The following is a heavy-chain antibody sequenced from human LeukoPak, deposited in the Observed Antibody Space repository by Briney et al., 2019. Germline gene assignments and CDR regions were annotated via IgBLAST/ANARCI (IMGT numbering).Heavy chain of an antibody. CDR1: GASISSYY. D-gene: IGHD3-22*01. CDR2: IYYSGIT. V-gene: IGHV4-59*01. Sequence: SETLSLTCAVSGASISSYYWGWLRQPPGKGLEWIGFIYYSGITDYNPSLKSRVTMSVDMSKNQFSLKLTSVTAADTAVYYCARLRALSYYDSSGDFYYFEYWGQGALVTVSS. J-gene: IGHJ4*02. CDR3: ARLRALSYYDSSGDFYYFEY.